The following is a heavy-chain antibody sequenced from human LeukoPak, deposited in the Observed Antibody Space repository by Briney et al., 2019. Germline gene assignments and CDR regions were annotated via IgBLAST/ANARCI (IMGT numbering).Heavy chain of an antibody. J-gene: IGHJ4*02. D-gene: IGHD3-16*02. CDR2: ISSSSSYI. CDR3: ARDRLRLGELSN. V-gene: IGHV3-21*01. Sequence: GGSLRLSCAASGFTFSSYSMTWVRQAPGKGLEWVSSISSSSSYIYYADSVKGRFTISRGNAKNSLYLQMNSLRAEDTAVYYCARDRLRLGELSNWGQGTLVTVSS. CDR1: GFTFSSYS.